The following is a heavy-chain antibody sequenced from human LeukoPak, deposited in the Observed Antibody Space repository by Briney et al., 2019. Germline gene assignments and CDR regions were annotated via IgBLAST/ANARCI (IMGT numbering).Heavy chain of an antibody. J-gene: IGHJ5*02. D-gene: IGHD6-13*01. CDR3: AAERYDSTCSWFDP. CDR2: IVVGSGKT. CDR1: GFTFTIST. V-gene: IGHV1-58*02. Sequence: SVTVSFKASGFTFTISTTQWVRQPRGQGLEWIGLIVVGSGKTKYAQKFQERVTLSTDKSTGTAYMELSGLTSEDTAVYYCAAERYDSTCSWFDPWGQGTLVTVSS.